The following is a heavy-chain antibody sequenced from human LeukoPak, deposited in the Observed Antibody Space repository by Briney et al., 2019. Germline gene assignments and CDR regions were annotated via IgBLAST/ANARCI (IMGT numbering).Heavy chain of an antibody. V-gene: IGHV4-59*01. CDR3: ARVVSQWPSWFDP. CDR1: GGSIGSYY. J-gene: IGHJ5*02. D-gene: IGHD6-19*01. CDR2: IYYSGNT. Sequence: PSETLSLTCTVSGGSIGSYYWRWVRQPPGKGLEWIGYIYYSGNTNYNPSLKSRVTISVDNSKNQVSLKLRSVTAADTAVYYCARVVSQWPSWFDPWGQGTLVTVSS.